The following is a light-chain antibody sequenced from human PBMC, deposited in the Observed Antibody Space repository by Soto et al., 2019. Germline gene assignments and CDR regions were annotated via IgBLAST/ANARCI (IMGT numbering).Light chain of an antibody. CDR1: QSVSSY. V-gene: IGKV3-11*01. CDR2: DAS. Sequence: EIVLTQSPATLALSPGERATLSCRASQSVSSYLAWNQKKPGQAPRLLIYDASNRATGIPARFSGSGSGTDFTLTISSLEPEDFAVYYCQQRSNWPPLTFGGGTEVEIK. CDR3: QQRSNWPPLT. J-gene: IGKJ4*01.